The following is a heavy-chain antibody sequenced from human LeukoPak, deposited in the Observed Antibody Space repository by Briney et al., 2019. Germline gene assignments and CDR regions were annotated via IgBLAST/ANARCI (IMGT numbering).Heavy chain of an antibody. CDR1: GLTFSNSA. CDR3: GCDGYNFVGWFNP. CDR2: ITGSGSST. V-gene: IGHV3-23*01. D-gene: IGHD5-24*01. Sequence: GGSLRLSCVASGLTFSNSAMTWVRQGPGKGLEWVSGITGSGSSTYYADSVKGRFTISRDNSKNTLYLQMNSLRAEDSAVYYCGCDGYNFVGWFNPWGQGTLVTVSS. J-gene: IGHJ5*02.